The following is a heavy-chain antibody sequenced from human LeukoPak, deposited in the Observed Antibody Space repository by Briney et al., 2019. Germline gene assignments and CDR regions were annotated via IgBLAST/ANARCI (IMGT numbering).Heavy chain of an antibody. V-gene: IGHV4-61*02. D-gene: IGHD3-16*01. CDR2: IYASGST. J-gene: IGHJ4*02. CDR1: GGSITSGSYY. Sequence: SETLSLTCTVSGGSITSGSYYWNRIRQPAGMRLEWIGRIYASGSTNYDSSLKSRVTMSVDTSKNQFSLKLNSVTAADTAVYYCARDKGALDFDYWGQGTLVTVSS. CDR3: ARDKGALDFDY.